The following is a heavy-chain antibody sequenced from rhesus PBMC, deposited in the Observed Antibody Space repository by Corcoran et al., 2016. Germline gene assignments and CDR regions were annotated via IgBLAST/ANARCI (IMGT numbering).Heavy chain of an antibody. CDR3: ARVYYYDSGYYHYFDY. D-gene: IGHD3-28*01. CDR1: GYTFTDYY. J-gene: IGHJ4*01. V-gene: IGHV1S2*01. Sequence: QVQLVQSGAEVKKPGSSVKVSCKASGYTFTDYYMHWVRQAPRQGTAWMGWINPYHSKKKYAQKFQGRVTMTRDTSTSTAYMELSSLRSEDTAVYYCARVYYYDSGYYHYFDYWGQGVLVTVSS. CDR2: INPYHSKK.